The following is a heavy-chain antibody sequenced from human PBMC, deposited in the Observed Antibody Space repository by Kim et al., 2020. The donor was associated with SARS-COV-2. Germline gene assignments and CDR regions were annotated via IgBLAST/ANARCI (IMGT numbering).Heavy chain of an antibody. Sequence: SETLSLTCAVYGGSFSGYYWSWIRQPPGKGLEWIGEINHSGRTNYNPSLKSRVTISVDTSKNQFSLKLTSVTAADTAVYYCARRLSNTSGSGGHYCDLWGQRTLVTVSS. D-gene: IGHD3-10*01. J-gene: IGHJ4*02. CDR1: GGSFSGYY. CDR3: ARRLSNTSGSGGHYCDL. CDR2: INHSGRT. V-gene: IGHV4-34*01.